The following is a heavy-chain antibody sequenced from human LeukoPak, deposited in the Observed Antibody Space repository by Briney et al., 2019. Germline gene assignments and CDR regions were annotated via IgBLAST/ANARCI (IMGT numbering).Heavy chain of an antibody. Sequence: ASVKVSCKASGYTFTNYGISWVRQAPGQGLEWMSWISANNGESRYAQNFQGRVTMTTDTSTTTAYMELRSLRSDDTAIYYCARVPPSAHQVFSSDYWGQGTLVTVSS. CDR1: GYTFTNYG. CDR3: ARVPPSAHQVFSSDY. J-gene: IGHJ4*02. CDR2: ISANNGES. V-gene: IGHV1-18*04. D-gene: IGHD1-14*01.